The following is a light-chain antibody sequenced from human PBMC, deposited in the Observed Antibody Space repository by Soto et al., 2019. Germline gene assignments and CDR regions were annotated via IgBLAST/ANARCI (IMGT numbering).Light chain of an antibody. CDR3: CSYAGSFTLDVV. CDR2: DVT. CDR1: SGDVGGFSF. Sequence: QYALTQPRSVSGSPGQSVTISCTGTSGDVGGFSFVSWYQHHPGKAPKLMIYDVTIRPSGVPDRFSGSKSGNTASLTISGLQAADEADYYCCSYAGSFTLDVVFGAGTKLTVL. J-gene: IGLJ2*01. V-gene: IGLV2-11*01.